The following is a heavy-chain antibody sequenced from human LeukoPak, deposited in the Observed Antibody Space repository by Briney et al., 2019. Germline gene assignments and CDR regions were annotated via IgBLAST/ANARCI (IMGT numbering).Heavy chain of an antibody. Sequence: SESPTLTCTVSSVSFSGYQWSWIRQAPGKGLEWIGYINTNGITNYRPSLKGRLTFSVDASRDQFSLKLDSVTAADTATYYCAASSDYKVAPFDLWGQGTLVTVSS. CDR1: SVSFSGYQ. CDR3: AASSDYKVAPFDL. J-gene: IGHJ4*02. D-gene: IGHD3-10*01. CDR2: INTNGIT. V-gene: IGHV4-4*09.